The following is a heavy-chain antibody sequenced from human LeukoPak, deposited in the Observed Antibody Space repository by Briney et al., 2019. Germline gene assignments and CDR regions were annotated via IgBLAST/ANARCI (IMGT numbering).Heavy chain of an antibody. CDR3: ARDSQLGYCSSTSCYTGQDLDY. Sequence: ASVKVSCKASGYTFTSYYMHWVRQAPGQGLEWMGIINPSGGSTSYAQKFQSRVTMTRDMSTSTVYMELSSLRSEDTAVYYCARDSQLGYCSSTSCYTGQDLDYWGQGTLVTVSS. CDR1: GYTFTSYY. CDR2: INPSGGST. D-gene: IGHD2-2*02. V-gene: IGHV1-46*01. J-gene: IGHJ4*02.